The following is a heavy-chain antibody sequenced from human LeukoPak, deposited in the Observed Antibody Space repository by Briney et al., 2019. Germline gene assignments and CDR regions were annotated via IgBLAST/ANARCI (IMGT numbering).Heavy chain of an antibody. CDR1: GFTFINYY. J-gene: IGHJ4*02. CDR3: ARDLDYGEKSEDY. Sequence: GASVKVSCKASGFTFINYYMHWVRQAPGQGLEWLGIINLSGGSTHYPQKFQDRVTMTRDTSMSTVYMELSSLRSEDTAVYYCARDLDYGEKSEDYWGQGTLVTVSS. D-gene: IGHD4/OR15-4a*01. V-gene: IGHV1-46*01. CDR2: INLSGGST.